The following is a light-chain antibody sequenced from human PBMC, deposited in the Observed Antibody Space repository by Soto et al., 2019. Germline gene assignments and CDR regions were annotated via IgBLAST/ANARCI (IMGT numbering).Light chain of an antibody. CDR3: QQYNNWVT. J-gene: IGKJ3*01. CDR1: QSVSSN. Sequence: EIVMTQSPATLSVSPGERATISCRASQSVSSNLAWYQQKPGQAPRLLIYGASTRATGIPARFSGSGSGTEFTLTISSLQSEDFAVYYCQQYNNWVTFGPGTKVDIK. CDR2: GAS. V-gene: IGKV3-15*01.